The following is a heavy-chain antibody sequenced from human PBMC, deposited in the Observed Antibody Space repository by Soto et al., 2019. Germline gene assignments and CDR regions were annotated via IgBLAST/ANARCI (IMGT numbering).Heavy chain of an antibody. CDR2: IRGSGDRT. J-gene: IGHJ4*02. Sequence: GGSLRLSCEASGFTFGNYAMTWVRQAPGKGLEWVSTIRGSGDRTYYADSVTGRFTISRDNSKNTLYLQMHSLGVEDTAVYFCAKDTVAIRSFYFDSWAQGTLVTVSS. CDR1: GFTFGNYA. V-gene: IGHV3-23*01. CDR3: AKDTVAIRSFYFDS. D-gene: IGHD2-21*01.